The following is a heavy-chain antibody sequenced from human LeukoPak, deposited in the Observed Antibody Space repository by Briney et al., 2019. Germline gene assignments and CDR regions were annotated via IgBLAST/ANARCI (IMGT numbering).Heavy chain of an antibody. D-gene: IGHD6-13*01. J-gene: IGHJ4*02. Sequence: PGGSLRLSCAASGFTFSSYAMHWVRQAPGKGLEWVAVISYDGSNKYYADSVKGRFTISRDNSKNTLYLQMNSLRAEDTAVYYCARAPRYSSSWYPFDYWGQGTLVTVSS. CDR3: ARAPRYSSSWYPFDY. CDR1: GFTFSSYA. CDR2: ISYDGSNK. V-gene: IGHV3-30-3*01.